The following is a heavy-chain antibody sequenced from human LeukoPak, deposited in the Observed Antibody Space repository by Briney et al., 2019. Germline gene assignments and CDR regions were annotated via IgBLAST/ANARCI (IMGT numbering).Heavy chain of an antibody. Sequence: QSGGSLRLSCAASGFTFSSYEMNWVRQAPGKGLEWVSYISSSGSNKYYTASVKGQFTLSRDNAKNSLYVQMNSLRAEDTAIYYCARETNYQGSGGWGFDIWGQGTMVTVSS. J-gene: IGHJ3*02. CDR1: GFTFSSYE. CDR3: ARETNYQGSGGWGFDI. D-gene: IGHD3-10*01. V-gene: IGHV3-48*03. CDR2: ISSSGSNK.